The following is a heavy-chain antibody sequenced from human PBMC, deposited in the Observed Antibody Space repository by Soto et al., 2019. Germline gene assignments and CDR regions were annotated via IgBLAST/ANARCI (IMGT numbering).Heavy chain of an antibody. CDR3: ARGRFISKGYDSGWYIAH. D-gene: IGHD6-19*01. V-gene: IGHV1-8*01. CDR1: GYPFTSYH. J-gene: IGHJ5*02. CDR2: MNPDSGST. Sequence: QVKLVQSGAEVKKPGASVKVSCKPSGYPFTSYHVTWVRQAPGQGLEWMGWMNPDSGSTDYALKFQGRLTMTRNTSTSTADLELRSLTSEETASYYCARGRFISKGYDSGWYIAHWGQGTQVIVSS.